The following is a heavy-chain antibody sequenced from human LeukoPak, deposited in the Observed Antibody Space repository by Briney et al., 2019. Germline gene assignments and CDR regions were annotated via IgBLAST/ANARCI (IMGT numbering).Heavy chain of an antibody. Sequence: KPSETLSLTCTVSGGSISSYYWSWIRQPAGKGLEWIGRIYTSGSTNYNPSLKSRVTMSVDTSKNQFSLKLSSVTAADTAVYYCARGTSSSFPGDNWFDPWGQGTLVTVSS. CDR3: ARGTSSSFPGDNWFDP. CDR1: GGSISSYY. CDR2: IYTSGST. V-gene: IGHV4-4*07. J-gene: IGHJ5*02. D-gene: IGHD6-6*01.